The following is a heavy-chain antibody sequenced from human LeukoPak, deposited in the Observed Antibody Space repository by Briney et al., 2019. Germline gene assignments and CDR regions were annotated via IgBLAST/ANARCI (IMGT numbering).Heavy chain of an antibody. D-gene: IGHD3-9*01. J-gene: IGHJ5*02. CDR1: GGSIRTSDYY. CDR3: ARASGVLPSFEWANWFDT. CDR2: IHYSGST. Sequence: SETLPLTCTVSGGSIRTSDYYWAWIRPPPGRGLVWIVSIHYSGSTFYTPPLKNRLTVSADTSRNQFYMKLSSVTAADTAVYYCARASGVLPSFEWANWFDTWGQGSLVTVSS. V-gene: IGHV4-39*01.